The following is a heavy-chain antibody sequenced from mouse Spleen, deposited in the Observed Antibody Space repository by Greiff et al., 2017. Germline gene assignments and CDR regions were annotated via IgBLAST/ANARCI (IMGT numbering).Heavy chain of an antibody. CDR3: ARSGGYYGSSPFAY. D-gene: IGHD1-1*01. Sequence: EVQGVESGPELEKPGASVKISCKASGYSFTGYNMNWVKQSNGKSLEWIGNIDPYYGGTSYNQKFKGKATLTVDKSSSTAYMQLKSLTSEDSAVYYCARSGGYYGSSPFAYWGQGTLVTVSA. V-gene: IGHV1-39*01. J-gene: IGHJ3*01. CDR2: IDPYYGGT. CDR1: GYSFTGYN.